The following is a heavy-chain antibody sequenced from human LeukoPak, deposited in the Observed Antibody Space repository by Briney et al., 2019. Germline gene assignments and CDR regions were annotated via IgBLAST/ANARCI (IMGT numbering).Heavy chain of an antibody. CDR1: GYNFITSG. D-gene: IGHD2-21*02. J-gene: IGHJ4*02. CDR2: ISNFNGDT. CDR3: ARSKVVVTAIPDY. Sequence: GASVKVSCKASGYNFITSGISWVRQAPGQGLEWMGWISNFNGDTKYTQKVEGRVTMTTDTFTSTAYMELRSLRSDDTAMYYRARSKVVVTAIPDYWGQGTLVTVSS. V-gene: IGHV1-18*01.